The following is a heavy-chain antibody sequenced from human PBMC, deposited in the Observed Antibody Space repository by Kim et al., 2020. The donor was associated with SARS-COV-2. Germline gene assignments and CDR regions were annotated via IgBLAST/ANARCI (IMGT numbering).Heavy chain of an antibody. CDR3: ARVGMANGFQH. J-gene: IGHJ1*01. CDR1: GFTFNSNR. V-gene: IGHV3-48*04. CDR2: ISGSSSTI. D-gene: IGHD3-3*01. Sequence: GGSLRLSCAASGFTFNSNRMSWVRQAPGKGLEWVSYISGSSSTIYYADSVKGRFTISRDNAKNSLYLQMNSLRAEDTAVYYCARVGMANGFQHWGQGTLVTVSS.